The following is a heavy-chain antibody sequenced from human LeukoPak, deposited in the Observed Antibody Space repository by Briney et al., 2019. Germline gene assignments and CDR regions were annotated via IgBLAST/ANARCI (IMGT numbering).Heavy chain of an antibody. Sequence: SETLSLTCTVSGGSISSYYWSWLRQPAGKVLEWIGRIYTSGSTNYNPSLKSRVTMSVDTSKNQFSLKLSSVTAADTAVYYCARSRGYCSGGSCYYYFDYWGQGTLVTVSS. CDR2: IYTSGST. V-gene: IGHV4-4*07. CDR3: ARSRGYCSGGSCYYYFDY. CDR1: GGSISSYY. J-gene: IGHJ4*02. D-gene: IGHD2-15*01.